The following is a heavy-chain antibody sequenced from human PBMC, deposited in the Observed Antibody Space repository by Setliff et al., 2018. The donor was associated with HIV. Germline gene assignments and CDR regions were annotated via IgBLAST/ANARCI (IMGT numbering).Heavy chain of an antibody. D-gene: IGHD3-10*01. V-gene: IGHV3-15*01. CDR1: GFTFTDAW. Sequence: PGGSLRLSCAASGFTFTDAWMSWVRQAPGKGLECVGRITSKPDGGTAEYAAPVKGRFSISRDDSKNTLYLQMSSLKTEDTAVYYCTRGRLLWSGSYYYYYMDVWGKGTTVTVSS. CDR3: TRGRLLWSGSYYYYYMDV. CDR2: ITSKPDGGTA. J-gene: IGHJ6*03.